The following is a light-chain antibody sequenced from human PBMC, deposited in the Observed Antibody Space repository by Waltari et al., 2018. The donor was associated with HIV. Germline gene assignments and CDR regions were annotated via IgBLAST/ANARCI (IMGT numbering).Light chain of an antibody. V-gene: IGLV2-23*02. Sequence: QSALTQPASVSGSPGQSITISCTGTSSDVGSYNLVSWYQQYPGKAPKLMIYEVNKRPSGISNRFSGSKSGNTASLTTSGLQAEDEADYYCCSYAGSRRVFGTGTKVTVL. CDR2: EVN. CDR3: CSYAGSRRV. CDR1: SSDVGSYNL. J-gene: IGLJ1*01.